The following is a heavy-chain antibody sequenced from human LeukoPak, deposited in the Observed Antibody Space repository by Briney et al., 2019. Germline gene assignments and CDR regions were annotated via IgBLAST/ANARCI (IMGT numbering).Heavy chain of an antibody. Sequence: ASVKVSCKASGYTFTDYYIHWVQQAPGQGLEWLGWINPNSGDTNYAQNFQGRVTMTRDTSISTAYMELSRLTSDDTAVYYCAGLSGYDPYYFDYWGQGTLVAVSS. J-gene: IGHJ4*02. CDR1: GYTFTDYY. D-gene: IGHD5-12*01. CDR3: AGLSGYDPYYFDY. CDR2: INPNSGDT. V-gene: IGHV1-2*02.